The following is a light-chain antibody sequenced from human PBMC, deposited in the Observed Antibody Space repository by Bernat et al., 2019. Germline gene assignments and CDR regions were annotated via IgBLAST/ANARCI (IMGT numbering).Light chain of an antibody. CDR3: QQYGSSPFT. J-gene: IGKJ3*01. Sequence: EIVLTQSPGTLSLSTGERASLSCRASQSVSSSYLAWYQQKPGQSLRVLIYGASSRPNGIPDRFSGSGSGTDFTLTISRLEPEDFAVYYCQQYGSSPFTFGPGTKVDIK. CDR2: GAS. V-gene: IGKV3-20*01. CDR1: QSVSSSY.